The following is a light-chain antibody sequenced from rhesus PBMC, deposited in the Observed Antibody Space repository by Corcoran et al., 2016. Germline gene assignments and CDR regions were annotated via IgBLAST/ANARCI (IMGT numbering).Light chain of an antibody. CDR1: QSISSW. Sequence: DIQMTQSPSSLSASVGDTVTITCRASQSISSWIDWYQQKPGKAPKLLIDKASSLQMGVPSRFTGSGSGTDFTLTISSLQPEDFATYYCLQYSSSPYSFGQGTKVEIK. CDR3: LQYSSSPYS. CDR2: KAS. V-gene: IGKV1-22*01. J-gene: IGKJ2*01.